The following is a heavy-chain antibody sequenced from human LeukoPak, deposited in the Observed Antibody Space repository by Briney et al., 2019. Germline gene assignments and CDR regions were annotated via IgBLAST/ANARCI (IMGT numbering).Heavy chain of an antibody. CDR2: ISYDGSNK. CDR3: ARPRGGALQANAFDI. Sequence: PGGSLRLSCAASGFTFSSYAMHWVRQAPGKGLEWVAVISYDGSNKYYADSVKGRFTISRDNSKTTLYLQMNSLRAEDTAVYYCARPRGGALQANAFDIWGQGTMVTVSS. J-gene: IGHJ3*02. V-gene: IGHV3-30-3*01. CDR1: GFTFSSYA. D-gene: IGHD1-26*01.